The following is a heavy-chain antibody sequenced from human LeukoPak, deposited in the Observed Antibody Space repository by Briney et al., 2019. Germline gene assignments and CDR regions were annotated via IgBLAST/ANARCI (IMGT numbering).Heavy chain of an antibody. J-gene: IGHJ4*02. Sequence: GGSLRLPCAASGFTFSNAWMNWVRQAPGKGLEWVGRIKSKTDGGTTDYAAPVKGRFTISRDDSKNMLYLQMNSLKTEDTAVYYCTTDEPYYGSGSYFDYWGQGTLVTVSS. CDR1: GFTFSNAW. CDR3: TTDEPYYGSGSYFDY. CDR2: IKSKTDGGTT. V-gene: IGHV3-15*01. D-gene: IGHD3-10*01.